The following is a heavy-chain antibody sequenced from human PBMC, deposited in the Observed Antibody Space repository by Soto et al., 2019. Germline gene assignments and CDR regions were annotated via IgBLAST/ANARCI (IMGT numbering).Heavy chain of an antibody. CDR2: ISAYNGNT. V-gene: IGHV1-18*01. CDR3: ARIRDYDFWSGYYWGTDPNWFDP. J-gene: IGHJ5*02. CDR1: GYTFTSDG. D-gene: IGHD3-3*01. Sequence: ASVKVSCKASGYTFTSDGISWVRQAPGQGLEWMGWISAYNGNTNYAQKLQGRVTMTTDTSTSTAYMELRSLRSDDTAVYYCARIRDYDFWSGYYWGTDPNWFDPWGQGTLVTVSS.